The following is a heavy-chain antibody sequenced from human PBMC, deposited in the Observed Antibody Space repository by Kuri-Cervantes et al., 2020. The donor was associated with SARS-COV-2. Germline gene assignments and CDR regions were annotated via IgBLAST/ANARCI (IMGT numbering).Heavy chain of an antibody. V-gene: IGHV3-49*04. D-gene: IGHD6-19*01. Sequence: GGSLRLSCAAPGFTVSSNYMGWVRQAPGKGLEWVGFIRSKAYGGTTEYAASVKGRFTISRDDSKSIAYLQMNSLKTEDTAVYYCTRDPSSGWYGSYYFDYWGQGTLVTVSS. CDR3: TRDPSSGWYGSYYFDY. J-gene: IGHJ4*02. CDR1: GFTVSSNY. CDR2: IRSKAYGGTT.